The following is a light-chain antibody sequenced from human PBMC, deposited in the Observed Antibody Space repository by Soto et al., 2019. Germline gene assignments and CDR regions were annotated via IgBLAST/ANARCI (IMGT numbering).Light chain of an antibody. CDR2: DAS. Sequence: ILMTQSPATLSVSPGERATLSSRACQSVSNNLAWYQQKPGQAPRLHIYDASTRATGIPARFSGSGSGTEFTLTISGLQSEDFAVYYCQHYNNWPPWTFGQGTKVEI. V-gene: IGKV3-15*01. J-gene: IGKJ1*01. CDR3: QHYNNWPPWT. CDR1: QSVSNN.